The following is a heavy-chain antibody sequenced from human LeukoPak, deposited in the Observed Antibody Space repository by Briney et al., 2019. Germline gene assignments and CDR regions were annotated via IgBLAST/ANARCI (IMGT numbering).Heavy chain of an antibody. CDR2: ISSDGSDT. D-gene: IGHD6-13*01. Sequence: PGGSLRLSCAASGFTFSSYWMHWLRQAPGKGLVWVSRISSDGSDTNYADSVKGRFTISRDNAKNTLYLPMNSLRAEDTAVYYCARGSYSLGGFDYWGQGTLVTVSS. CDR1: GFTFSSYW. J-gene: IGHJ4*02. V-gene: IGHV3-74*01. CDR3: ARGSYSLGGFDY.